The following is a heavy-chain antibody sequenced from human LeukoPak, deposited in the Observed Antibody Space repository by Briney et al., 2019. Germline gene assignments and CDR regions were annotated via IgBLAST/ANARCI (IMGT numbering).Heavy chain of an antibody. D-gene: IGHD2-15*01. V-gene: IGHV3-7*01. CDR1: GFTFSRYW. CDR2: IKQDGREK. J-gene: IGHJ4*02. CDR3: ARERDCSGGSCYSGYFDY. Sequence: GGSPRLSCAASGFTFSRYWMSWVRQAPGKGLEWVANIKQDGREKYYVDSVKGRFTISRDNAKNSLYLQMNSLRAEDTAVYYCARERDCSGGSCYSGYFDYWGQGTLVTVSS.